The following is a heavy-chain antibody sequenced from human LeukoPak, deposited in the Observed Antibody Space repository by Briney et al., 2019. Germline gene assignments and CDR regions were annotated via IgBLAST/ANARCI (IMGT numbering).Heavy chain of an antibody. Sequence: PSETLSLTCAVYGGSFSGYYWSRIRQPPGKGLEWIGEINHSGSTNYNPSLKSRVTISVDTSKNQFSLKLSSVTAADTAVYYCASLRNPGIAVEWGQGTLVTVSS. D-gene: IGHD6-19*01. CDR1: GGSFSGYY. CDR2: INHSGST. J-gene: IGHJ4*02. V-gene: IGHV4-34*01. CDR3: ASLRNPGIAVE.